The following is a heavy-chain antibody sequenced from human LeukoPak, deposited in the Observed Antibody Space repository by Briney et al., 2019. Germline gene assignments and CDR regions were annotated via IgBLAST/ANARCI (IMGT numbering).Heavy chain of an antibody. CDR2: INWNGGST. D-gene: IGHD6-6*01. J-gene: IGHJ4*02. CDR3: ATSSGIAAPGDY. V-gene: IGHV3-20*01. CDR1: GFTFDDYG. Sequence: GGSLRLSCAASGFTFDDYGMSWVRQAPGKGLEWVSGINWNGGSTGYADSVKGRFTISRDNAKNSLYLQMNSLRAEDTALYHCATSSGIAAPGDYWGQGTLVTVPS.